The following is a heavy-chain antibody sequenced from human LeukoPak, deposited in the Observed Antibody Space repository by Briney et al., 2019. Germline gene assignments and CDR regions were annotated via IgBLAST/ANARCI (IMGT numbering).Heavy chain of an antibody. CDR1: GFTFSSYS. Sequence: GGSLRLSRAASGFTFSSYSMNWVRQAPGKGLEWVSSISSSSSYIYYADSVKGRFTISRDNAKNSLYLQMNSLRAEDTAVYYCARRAAYDYVWGSYRLSYWGQGTLATVSS. CDR2: ISSSSSYI. CDR3: ARRAAYDYVWGSYRLSY. J-gene: IGHJ4*02. D-gene: IGHD3-16*02. V-gene: IGHV3-21*01.